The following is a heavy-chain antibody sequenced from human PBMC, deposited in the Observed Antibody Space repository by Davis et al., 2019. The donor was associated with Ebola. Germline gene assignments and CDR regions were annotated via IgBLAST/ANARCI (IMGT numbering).Heavy chain of an antibody. J-gene: IGHJ6*02. V-gene: IGHV3-33*01. CDR1: GFTFSSYG. CDR2: IWYDGSNK. Sequence: GESLKISCAASGFTFSSYGMHWVRQAPGKGLGWVAVIWYDGSNKYYADSVKGRFTISRDNSKNTLYLQMNSLRAEDTAVYYCARDLKVVPGYYYYGMDVWGQGTTVTVSS. D-gene: IGHD2-2*01. CDR3: ARDLKVVPGYYYYGMDV.